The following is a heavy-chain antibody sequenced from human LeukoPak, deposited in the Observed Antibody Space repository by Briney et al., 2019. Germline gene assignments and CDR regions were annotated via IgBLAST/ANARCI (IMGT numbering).Heavy chain of an antibody. J-gene: IGHJ6*02. V-gene: IGHV3-30-3*01. CDR1: GVTFSDVW. CDR2: ISYDGSNK. Sequence: GGSLRLSCVVSGVTFSDVWMSWVRQAPGKGLEWVAVISYDGSNKYYADSVKGRFTISRDNSKNTLYLQMNSLRAEDTAVYYCARGNVVVVAETYYGMDVWGQGTTVTVSS. D-gene: IGHD2-15*01. CDR3: ARGNVVVVAETYYGMDV.